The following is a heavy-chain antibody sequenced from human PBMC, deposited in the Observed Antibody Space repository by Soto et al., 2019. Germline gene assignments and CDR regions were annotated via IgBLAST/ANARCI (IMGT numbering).Heavy chain of an antibody. D-gene: IGHD5-12*01. J-gene: IGHJ5*02. Sequence: ASVKVSCKASGYTFTSYGISWVRQAPGQGLEWMGWISAYNGNTNYAQKLQGRVTMTTDTSTSTAYMELRSLRSDDTAVYYCARDYKSGYDLKNWFDPWGQGTLVTVS. CDR1: GYTFTSYG. CDR2: ISAYNGNT. V-gene: IGHV1-18*01. CDR3: ARDYKSGYDLKNWFDP.